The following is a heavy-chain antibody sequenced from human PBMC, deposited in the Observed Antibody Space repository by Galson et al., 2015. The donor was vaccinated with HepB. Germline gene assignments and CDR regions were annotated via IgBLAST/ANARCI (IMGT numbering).Heavy chain of an antibody. CDR1: GDSVSSNSAG. CDR3: ARVSFSKNDFWSGPFDP. CDR2: TFYRSKWYN. Sequence: CAISGDSVSSNSAGWNWIRQSPSRGLEWLGRTFYRSKWYNDYENFLESRILINADTSKNQFSLQLNSVTPEDTAVYYCARVSFSKNDFWSGPFDPWGQGTLVTVSS. D-gene: IGHD3-3*01. J-gene: IGHJ5*02. V-gene: IGHV6-1*01.